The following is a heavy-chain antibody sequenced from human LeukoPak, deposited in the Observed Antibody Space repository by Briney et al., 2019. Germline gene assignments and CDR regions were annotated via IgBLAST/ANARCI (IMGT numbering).Heavy chain of an antibody. CDR2: IYYSGST. J-gene: IGHJ4*02. CDR3: ARGRYYYGSGSYLLGYFDY. Sequence: SETLSLTCTVSGGSISSGGYYCSWIRQHPGTGLEWIGYIYYSGSTYYNPSLNSRVTISVDTSKTQFSLKLRSVTAADTAVYYCARGRYYYGSGSYLLGYFDYWGQGTLVTVSS. D-gene: IGHD3-10*01. V-gene: IGHV4-31*03. CDR1: GGSISSGGYY.